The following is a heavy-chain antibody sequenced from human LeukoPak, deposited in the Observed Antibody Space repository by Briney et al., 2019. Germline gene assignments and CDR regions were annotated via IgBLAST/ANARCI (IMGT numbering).Heavy chain of an antibody. Sequence: GGSLRLSCAASGFTFSSYSMNWVRQAPGKGLEWVSSISSSSSYIYYADSVKGRFTISRDNAKNSLYLQMNSLTAEDTAVYYCARERSGAYPEHWGQGTLVTVSS. J-gene: IGHJ1*01. CDR1: GFTFSSYS. CDR3: ARERSGAYPEH. CDR2: ISSSSSYI. D-gene: IGHD7-27*01. V-gene: IGHV3-21*04.